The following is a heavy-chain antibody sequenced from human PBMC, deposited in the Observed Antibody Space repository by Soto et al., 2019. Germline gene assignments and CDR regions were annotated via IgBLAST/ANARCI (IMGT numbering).Heavy chain of an antibody. CDR3: ARESRYYYDSSGFNGFDP. CDR1: GGTFSSYA. D-gene: IGHD3-22*01. Sequence: QVQLVQSGAEVKKPGSSVKVSCKASGGTFSSYAISRVRQAPGQGVEWMGGIIPIFGTANYAQKFQGRVTITADESTSTAYMELSSLRSEDTAVYYCARESRYYYDSSGFNGFDPWGQGTLVTVSS. J-gene: IGHJ5*02. CDR2: IIPIFGTA. V-gene: IGHV1-69*01.